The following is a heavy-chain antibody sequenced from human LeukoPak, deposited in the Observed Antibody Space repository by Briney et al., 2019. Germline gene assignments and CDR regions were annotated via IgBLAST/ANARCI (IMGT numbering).Heavy chain of an antibody. J-gene: IGHJ6*03. V-gene: IGHV4-39*07. D-gene: IGHD7-27*01. CDR3: ARLGHGYYYYYMDV. CDR2: INHSGST. CDR1: GDSIRSSSYY. Sequence: SETLSLTCTVSGDSIRSSSYYWSWIRQPPGKGLEWIGEINHSGSTNYNPSLKSRVTISVDTSKNQFSLKLSSVTAADTAVYYCARLGHGYYYYYMDVWGKGTTVTISS.